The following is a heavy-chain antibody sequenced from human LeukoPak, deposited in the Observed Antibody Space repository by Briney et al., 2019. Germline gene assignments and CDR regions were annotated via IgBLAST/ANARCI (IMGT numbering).Heavy chain of an antibody. CDR3: AKVGDYGDYALDY. V-gene: IGHV3-48*01. CDR1: GFTFSSYG. CDR2: ITSSSTTI. J-gene: IGHJ4*02. Sequence: GSLRLSCAASGFTFSSYGMSWVRQAPGKGLEWVSYITSSSTTIYYADSVKGRFTISRDNSKNTLYLQMNSLRAEDTAVYYCAKVGDYGDYALDYWGQGTLVTVSS. D-gene: IGHD4-17*01.